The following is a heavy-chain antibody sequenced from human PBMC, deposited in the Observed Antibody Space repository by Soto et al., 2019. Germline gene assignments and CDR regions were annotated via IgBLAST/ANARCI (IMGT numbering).Heavy chain of an antibody. CDR2: INHSGST. CDR3: ARARFLEWLLSRYYYYYGMDV. V-gene: IGHV4-34*01. J-gene: IGHJ6*02. CDR1: GGSFSGYY. D-gene: IGHD3-3*01. Sequence: KSSETLSLTCAAYGGSFSGYYWSWIRQAPGKGLEWIGEINHSGSTNYNPSLKSRVTISVDTSKNQFSLKLSSVTAADTAVYYCARARFLEWLLSRYYYYYGMDVWGQGTTVTVSS.